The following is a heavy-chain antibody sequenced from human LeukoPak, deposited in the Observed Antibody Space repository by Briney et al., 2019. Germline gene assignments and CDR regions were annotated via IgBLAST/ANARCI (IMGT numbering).Heavy chain of an antibody. CDR1: GLTFSNYW. Sequence: PGGSLRLSCAASGLTFSNYWMSWVRQAPGKGLEWVANIKEDGNGKYYVDSVKGRFTISRDNAKKLLYLQMNSLRAEDTAVYYCARDRSRFYYWGQGTLVTVSS. CDR3: ARDRSRFYY. J-gene: IGHJ4*02. V-gene: IGHV3-7*01. D-gene: IGHD2-2*01. CDR2: IKEDGNGK.